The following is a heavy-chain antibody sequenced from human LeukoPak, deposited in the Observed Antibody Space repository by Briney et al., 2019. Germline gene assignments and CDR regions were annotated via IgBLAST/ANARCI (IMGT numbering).Heavy chain of an antibody. D-gene: IGHD2-8*01. J-gene: IGHJ4*02. V-gene: IGHV1-18*01. CDR3: ARVGIMVYAPPSAYYFDY. Sequence: ASVKVSCKASGYTFTSYGISWVRQAPGQGLEWMGWISAYNGNTKYAQKLQGRVTMTTDTSTSTAYMELRSLRSDDTAVYYCARVGIMVYAPPSAYYFDYWGQGTLVTVSS. CDR1: GYTFTSYG. CDR2: ISAYNGNT.